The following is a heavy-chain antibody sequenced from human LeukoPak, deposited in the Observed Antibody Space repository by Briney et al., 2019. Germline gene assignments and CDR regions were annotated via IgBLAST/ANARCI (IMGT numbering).Heavy chain of an antibody. CDR2: IYYSGTT. CDR1: GGSISSGDYY. V-gene: IGHV4-30-4*01. Sequence: KTSETLSLTCTVSGGSISSGDYYWSWIRQPPGKGLEWIGYIYYSGTTYYNPSLKSRVTISVDTSKNQFSLKLSSVTAADTAVYYCARPVDEVGEPFYWYFDLWGRGTLVTVSS. J-gene: IGHJ2*01. D-gene: IGHD1-14*01. CDR3: ARPVDEVGEPFYWYFDL.